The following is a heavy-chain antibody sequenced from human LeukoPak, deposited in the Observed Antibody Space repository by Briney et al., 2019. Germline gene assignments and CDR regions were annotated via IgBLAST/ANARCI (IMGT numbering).Heavy chain of an antibody. CDR1: GGSISSYY. V-gene: IGHV4-59*01. D-gene: IGHD6-19*01. Sequence: SETLSLTCTVSGGSISSYYWSWIRQPPGKGLEWIGYIYYSGSTNYNPSLKSRVTISVDTSKNQFSLKLSSVTAADTAVYYCARDRVEGSSGWYRDAFDIWGQGTMVTVSS. CDR3: ARDRVEGSSGWYRDAFDI. CDR2: IYYSGST. J-gene: IGHJ3*02.